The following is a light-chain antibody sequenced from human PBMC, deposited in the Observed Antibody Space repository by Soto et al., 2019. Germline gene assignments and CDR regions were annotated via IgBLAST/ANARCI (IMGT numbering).Light chain of an antibody. CDR3: QQTYMVPYT. Sequence: DIQMTQFPPSLSASAGERVTITCRASQSVSTYLSWYVQEPGSAPKLLIYGVSKLESGIAPRFTGSGLATEFTLTINSLQPEDFAVYFCQQTYMVPYTFGQGTKVEI. CDR2: GVS. V-gene: IGKV1-39*01. CDR1: QSVSTY. J-gene: IGKJ2*01.